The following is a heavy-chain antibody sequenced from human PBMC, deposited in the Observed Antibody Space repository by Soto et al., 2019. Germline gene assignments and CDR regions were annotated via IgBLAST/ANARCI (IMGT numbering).Heavy chain of an antibody. J-gene: IGHJ6*02. V-gene: IGHV4-31*02. Sequence: WTWVRHLPGKGLEWVGFIYYSGSTYYNPSLKSRITISMDSSRNQFFLKLSSVTAADMAVYYCARGPKNLGGSFYYGMDVWGQGTTVTVSS. CDR3: ARGPKNLGGSFYYGMDV. CDR2: IYYSGST.